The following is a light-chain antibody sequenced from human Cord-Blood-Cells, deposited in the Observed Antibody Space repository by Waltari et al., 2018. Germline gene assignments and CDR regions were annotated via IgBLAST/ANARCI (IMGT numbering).Light chain of an antibody. V-gene: IGLV2-14*01. CDR2: DVS. J-gene: IGLJ3*02. Sequence: QSALTQPASVSGSPGQSITISCTGTSSYVGGYNYVSWYQQHPGKAPKLMIYDVSKWPSGVSNRFSGSKSGNTASLTISGLQAEDEADYYCSSYTSSRVFGGGTKLTVL. CDR1: SSYVGGYNY. CDR3: SSYTSSRV.